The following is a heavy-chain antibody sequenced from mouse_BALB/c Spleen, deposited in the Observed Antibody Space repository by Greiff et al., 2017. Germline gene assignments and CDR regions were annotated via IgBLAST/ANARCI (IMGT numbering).Heavy chain of an antibody. V-gene: IGHV6-6*02. J-gene: IGHJ4*01. CDR1: GFTFSNYW. CDR2: IRLKSNNYAT. CDR3: TRDNAMDY. Sequence: DVMLVESGGGLVQPGGSMKLSCVASGFTFSNYWMNWVRQSPEKGLEWVAEIRLKSNNYATHYAESVKGRFTISRDDSKSSVYLQMNNLRAEDTGIYYCTRDNAMDYWGQGTSVTVSS.